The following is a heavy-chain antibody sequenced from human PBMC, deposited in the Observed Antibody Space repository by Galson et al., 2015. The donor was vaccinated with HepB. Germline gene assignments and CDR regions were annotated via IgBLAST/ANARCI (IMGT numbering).Heavy chain of an antibody. CDR2: TWLVGGNQ. CDR3: AREGEPYDSWGALDP. Sequence: SLRLSCAASGFTFSRLGLSWVRRAPGKGLEGVPATWLVGGNQYYPYSVKGRFPISRDNSKNRLSLQMNSLRADDTAVYYCAREGEPYDSWGALDPWGQGTLVTVSS. J-gene: IGHJ5*02. CDR1: GFTFSRLG. D-gene: IGHD3-3*01. V-gene: IGHV3-33*01.